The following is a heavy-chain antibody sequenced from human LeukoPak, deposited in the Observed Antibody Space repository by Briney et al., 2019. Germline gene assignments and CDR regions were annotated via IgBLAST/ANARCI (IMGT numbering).Heavy chain of an antibody. CDR3: AKSEGHLFGDGYNLPDDAFDI. CDR1: GFTFRSYA. D-gene: IGHD5-24*01. CDR2: ISYDENNK. Sequence: TGGSLRLSCAASGFTFRSYAMHWVRQVPGKGLECVAIISYDENNKYYADSVKGRFTISRDNSKNTLYLQMNSLRAEDTAVYYCAKSEGHLFGDGYNLPDDAFDIWGQGTMVTVSS. J-gene: IGHJ3*02. V-gene: IGHV3-30-3*02.